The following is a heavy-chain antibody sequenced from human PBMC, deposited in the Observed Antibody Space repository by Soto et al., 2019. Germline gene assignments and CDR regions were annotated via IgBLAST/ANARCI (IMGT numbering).Heavy chain of an antibody. CDR1: GGSISRCY. J-gene: IGHJ4*02. Sequence: PSETVSLTCTVSGGSISRCYWGWIRQPAGKRLEWIGRVYYSGSTHDNPALRSRVPISVDTSRNRCSLSLISVTAADTAVYFCARQPRGPGYGERGLYFAHWGQGTLVTVSS. CDR2: VYYSGST. CDR3: ARQPRGPGYGERGLYFAH. V-gene: IGHV4-39*01. D-gene: IGHD3-16*01.